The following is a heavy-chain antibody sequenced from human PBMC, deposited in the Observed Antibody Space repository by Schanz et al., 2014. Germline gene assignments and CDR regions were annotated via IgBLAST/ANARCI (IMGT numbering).Heavy chain of an antibody. V-gene: IGHV1-46*03. J-gene: IGHJ4*02. CDR1: GYTFTTYY. CDR3: ARGGFFDSTSFDS. Sequence: QVQLVQSGAEVKKPGVSVKVSCKASGYTFTTYYIHWVRQAPGQGLEWMGKINPSSGTTRFAQNFQGRLTVTRDTSTSTVNMELSSLRSEDTAVYYCARGGFFDSTSFDSWGQGTLVTVSS. D-gene: IGHD2-2*01. CDR2: INPSSGTT.